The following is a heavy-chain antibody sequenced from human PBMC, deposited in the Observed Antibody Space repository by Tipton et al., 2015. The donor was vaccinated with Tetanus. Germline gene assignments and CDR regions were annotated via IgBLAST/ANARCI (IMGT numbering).Heavy chain of an antibody. CDR2: ISYDGSNK. V-gene: IGHV3-30-3*01. CDR3: ARDGGGAAEYFQH. D-gene: IGHD3-16*01. CDR1: GFTFSSYA. Sequence: SLRLSCAASGFTFSSYAMHWVRQAPGKGLEWVAVISYDGSNKYYADSVKGRFTISRDNSKNTLYLQMNSLRAEDTAVYYCARDGGGAAEYFQHWGQGPLVTVSS. J-gene: IGHJ1*01.